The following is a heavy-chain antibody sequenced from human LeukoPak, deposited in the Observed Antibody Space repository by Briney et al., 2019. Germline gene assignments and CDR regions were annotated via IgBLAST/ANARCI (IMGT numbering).Heavy chain of an antibody. CDR1: GGSISSSNW. D-gene: IGHD6-19*01. V-gene: IGHV4-4*02. CDR2: IYHSGST. Sequence: SETLSLTCAVSGGSISSSNWWSWVRQPPGKGLEWIGEIYHSGSTNYNPSLKSRVTISVDKSKNQFSLKLSSVTAADTAVYYCARDLVYSSGWYEVDYWGQGTLVTVPS. J-gene: IGHJ4*02. CDR3: ARDLVYSSGWYEVDY.